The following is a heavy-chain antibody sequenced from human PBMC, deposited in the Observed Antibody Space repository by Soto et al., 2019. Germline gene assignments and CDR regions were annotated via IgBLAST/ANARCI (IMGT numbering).Heavy chain of an antibody. CDR3: ARRGYSGYPFDC. D-gene: IGHD5-12*01. CDR1: GFTFSSYS. CDR2: ISSSATV. V-gene: IGHV3-48*02. Sequence: EVQLVESGGGLVQPGGSLRLSCAASGFTFSSYSMNWVRQAPGKGLEWISYISSSATVYYADSVRGRFTISRANAKNSLYLQMNSLRDEDTAVYYCARRGYSGYPFDCWGQGALVTVSS. J-gene: IGHJ4*02.